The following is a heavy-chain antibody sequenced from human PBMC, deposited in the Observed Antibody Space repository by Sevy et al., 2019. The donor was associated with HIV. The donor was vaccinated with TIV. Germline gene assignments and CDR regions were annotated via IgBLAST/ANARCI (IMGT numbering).Heavy chain of an antibody. CDR2: IYTSGST. CDR1: GGSISSYY. J-gene: IGHJ6*02. CDR3: ARDSVIAARPYYYYGMDV. V-gene: IGHV4-4*07. D-gene: IGHD6-6*01. Sequence: SETLSLTCTVSGGSISSYYWSWIRQPAGKGLEWIGRIYTSGSTNYNPSLKSRVTMSVDTSKNQFSLKLSSVTAADTAVYYCARDSVIAARPYYYYGMDVWGLGTTVTVSS.